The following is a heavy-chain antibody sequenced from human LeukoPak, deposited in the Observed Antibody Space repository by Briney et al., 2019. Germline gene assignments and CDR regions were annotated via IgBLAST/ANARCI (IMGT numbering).Heavy chain of an antibody. CDR1: GFNFSSYW. Sequence: SGGSLRLSWAASGFNFSSYWMSWVRQAPGKGLEWVANIKQDGSEKYYVDSVKGRFTISRDNAKNSLYLQMNSLRAEDTAVYYCARGLWELPYYFDYWGQGTLVTVSS. V-gene: IGHV3-7*01. J-gene: IGHJ4*02. CDR2: IKQDGSEK. D-gene: IGHD1-26*01. CDR3: ARGLWELPYYFDY.